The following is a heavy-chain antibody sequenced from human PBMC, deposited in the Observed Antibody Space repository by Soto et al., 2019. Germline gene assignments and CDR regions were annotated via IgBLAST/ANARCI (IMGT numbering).Heavy chain of an antibody. CDR1: GFTFSGHT. CDR2: VSSSSSYI. CDR3: ARCMGFDDSGYAFFDS. J-gene: IGHJ4*02. Sequence: EVQLVESGGGLVKPGGSLRLSCAASGFTFSGHTINWVRQAPGKGLEWVSSVSSSSSYIYYADSVKGRFTVSRDNAEKSLYLQMNSLRAEDTAIYYCARCMGFDDSGYAFFDSWGQGTLVTVSS. V-gene: IGHV3-21*01. D-gene: IGHD3-10*01.